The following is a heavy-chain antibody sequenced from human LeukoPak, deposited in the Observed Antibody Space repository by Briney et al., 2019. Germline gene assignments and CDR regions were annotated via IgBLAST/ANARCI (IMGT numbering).Heavy chain of an antibody. CDR3: ARSYYYGSGSYYNPYWYFDL. CDR2: IHYSGST. Sequence: SETLSLTCTVSGDSITSYYWSWIRQPPGKGLEWIGYIHYSGSTNYNPSLKSRVTISVDTSKNQFSLKLSSVTAADTAVYYCARSYYYGSGSYYNPYWYFDLWGRGTLVTVSS. V-gene: IGHV4-59*01. J-gene: IGHJ2*01. D-gene: IGHD3-10*01. CDR1: GDSITSYY.